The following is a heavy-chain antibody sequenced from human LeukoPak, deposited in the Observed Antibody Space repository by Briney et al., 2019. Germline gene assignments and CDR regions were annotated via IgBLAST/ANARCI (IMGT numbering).Heavy chain of an antibody. Sequence: GGSLRLSCAASGFSFSDFYMSWIRQAPGMGLEWISYIGTRGNPIYYADSVKGRFTISRDDAKNSLYLQMNSLRDEDTAVYFCAREVQGSGRDFDYWGQGILVTVSS. V-gene: IGHV3-11*01. CDR1: GFSFSDFY. D-gene: IGHD1-26*01. CDR3: AREVQGSGRDFDY. CDR2: IGTRGNPI. J-gene: IGHJ4*02.